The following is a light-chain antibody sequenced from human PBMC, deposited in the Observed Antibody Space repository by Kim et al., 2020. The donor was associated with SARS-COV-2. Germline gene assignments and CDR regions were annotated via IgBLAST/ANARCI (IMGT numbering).Light chain of an antibody. CDR3: NSFTSTTTLV. J-gene: IGLJ2*01. CDR1: SSDVGGYDY. V-gene: IGLV2-14*04. CDR2: DVS. Sequence: GQSITSSCTGNSSDVGGYDYVSWYQQQPGKAPQLIMYDVSKRPSGVSNRFSGSKSGNTASLTISGLQAEDEADYYCNSFTSTTTLVFGGGTQLTVL.